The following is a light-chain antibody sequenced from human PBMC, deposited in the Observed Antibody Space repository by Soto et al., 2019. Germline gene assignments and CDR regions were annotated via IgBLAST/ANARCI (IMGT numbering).Light chain of an antibody. CDR1: QSVSSSY. J-gene: IGKJ1*01. CDR3: QQYTDSRT. Sequence: IVLTQSPGTLSLSPCEGATLSCRASQSVSSSYIAWYQQRPGQTPSLLIYGASTRATGIPDRFSGSGSGTHFTLTISRLEPGDFAVYYCQQYTDSRTFGQGTKVDIK. CDR2: GAS. V-gene: IGKV3-20*01.